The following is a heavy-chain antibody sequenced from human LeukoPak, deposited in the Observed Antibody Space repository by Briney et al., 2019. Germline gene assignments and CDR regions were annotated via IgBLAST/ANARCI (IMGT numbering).Heavy chain of an antibody. V-gene: IGHV1-2*02. CDR3: ARDLRQMSDYFDY. Sequence: ASVKVSCKAVGYSFTGYYIHWVRQAPGQGLEWMGWINPDSGGTNLAQKFQGRVTLTWDTSISTAYMELTSLRSDDTAVYYCARDLRQMSDYFDYWGQGTLVSASS. CDR1: GYSFTGYY. CDR2: INPDSGGT. D-gene: IGHD3-16*01. J-gene: IGHJ4*02.